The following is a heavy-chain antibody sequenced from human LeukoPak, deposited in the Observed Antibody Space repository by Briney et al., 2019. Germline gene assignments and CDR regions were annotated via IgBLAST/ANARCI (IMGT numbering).Heavy chain of an antibody. CDR3: ARSRAAYGDIDY. CDR2: IYYSGST. V-gene: IGHV4-59*01. J-gene: IGHJ4*02. D-gene: IGHD4-17*01. CDR1: VGSISSYY. Sequence: PSETLSLTCTVSVGSISSYYWSWIRQPPWKGLEWIGYIYYSGSTNYNPSLKSRVTISVDTSKNQFSLKLSSVTAADTAVYYCARSRAAYGDIDYWGQGTLVTVSS.